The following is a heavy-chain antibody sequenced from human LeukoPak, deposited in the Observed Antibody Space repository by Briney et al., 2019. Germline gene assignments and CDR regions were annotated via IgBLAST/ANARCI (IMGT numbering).Heavy chain of an antibody. V-gene: IGHV3-7*01. CDR2: INQAGSEK. CDR3: VRSLERFGTRDY. J-gene: IGHJ4*02. D-gene: IGHD3-10*01. Sequence: GGSLRLPCAASEFIFGAYWMTWVRQAPGKGLEWVANINQAGSEKYYMDSVKGRFTISRDNAKKSLFLQMNSLTAEDTGLYYCVRSLERFGTRDYWGQGTRVTVSS. CDR1: EFIFGAYW.